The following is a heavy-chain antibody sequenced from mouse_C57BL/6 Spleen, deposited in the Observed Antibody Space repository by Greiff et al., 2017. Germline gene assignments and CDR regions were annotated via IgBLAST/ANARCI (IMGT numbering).Heavy chain of an antibody. D-gene: IGHD2-5*01. CDR3: ARSTYYSNCAYAMDY. J-gene: IGHJ4*01. CDR1: GYSITSDY. Sequence: EVHLVESGPGLAKPSQTLSLTCSVSGYSITSDYLHWIRKFPGNKLEYMGYISYSGSTYYNPSLKSRISITRATSKNQYYLQLNSVTTEDTSTYYWARSTYYSNCAYAMDYWGQGTSVTVSS. CDR2: ISYSGST. V-gene: IGHV3-8*01.